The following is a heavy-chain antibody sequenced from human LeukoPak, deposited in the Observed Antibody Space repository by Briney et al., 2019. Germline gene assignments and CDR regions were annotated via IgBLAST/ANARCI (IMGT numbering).Heavy chain of an antibody. V-gene: IGHV3-30*02. CDR1: GFTFNVYG. CDR2: IWYDESKK. J-gene: IGHJ3*02. Sequence: AGGSLRLSCATSGFTFNVYGMHWVRQAPGKGLEWVACIWYDESKKDYADSVKGRFTISRDNSKNTLYLEMNSLRVEDTAVYYCAKSITIFPLADPDAFDIWGQGTMVTVSS. D-gene: IGHD3-9*01. CDR3: AKSITIFPLADPDAFDI.